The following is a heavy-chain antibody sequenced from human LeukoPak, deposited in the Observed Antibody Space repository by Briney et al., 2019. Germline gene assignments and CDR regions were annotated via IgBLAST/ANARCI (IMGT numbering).Heavy chain of an antibody. CDR1: GFTFSSYA. Sequence: PGGSLRLSCAASGFTFSSYAMHWVRQTPGKGLEWVAVISYDGSNKYYADSVKGRFTISRDNSKNTLYLQMNSLRAEDTAVYYCARDRYCSVWGHGTLVTVSS. D-gene: IGHD2-15*01. V-gene: IGHV3-30*04. J-gene: IGHJ4*01. CDR2: ISYDGSNK. CDR3: ARDRYCSV.